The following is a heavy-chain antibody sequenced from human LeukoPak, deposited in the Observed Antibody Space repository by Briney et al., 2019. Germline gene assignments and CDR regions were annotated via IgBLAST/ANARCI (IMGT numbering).Heavy chain of an antibody. Sequence: GGSLRLSCAASGFTLSSYSMNWVRQAPGKGLEWVSSISSSSSYIYYADSVKGRFTISRDNAKNSLYLQMNSLRAEDTAVYYCAREVAAAGPDYWGQGTLVTVSS. CDR1: GFTLSSYS. J-gene: IGHJ4*02. D-gene: IGHD6-13*01. CDR3: AREVAAAGPDY. V-gene: IGHV3-21*01. CDR2: ISSSSSYI.